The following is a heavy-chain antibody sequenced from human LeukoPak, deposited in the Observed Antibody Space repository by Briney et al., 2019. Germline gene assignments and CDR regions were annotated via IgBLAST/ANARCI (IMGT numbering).Heavy chain of an antibody. J-gene: IGHJ6*02. Sequence: SVKVSCKASGGTFSSYAISWVRQAPGQGLEWMGRIIPIFGIANYAQKFQGRVTITADKSTSTAYVELSSLRSEDTAVYYCARGRSRGMATITAYYYYYYGMDVWGQGTTVTVSS. D-gene: IGHD5-24*01. CDR3: ARGRSRGMATITAYYYYYYGMDV. V-gene: IGHV1-69*04. CDR2: IIPIFGIA. CDR1: GGTFSSYA.